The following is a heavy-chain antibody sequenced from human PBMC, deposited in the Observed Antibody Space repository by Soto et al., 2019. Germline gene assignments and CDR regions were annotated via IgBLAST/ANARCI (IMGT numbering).Heavy chain of an antibody. D-gene: IGHD4-17*01. CDR3: ARGGYGDHPAEYLQH. Sequence: QVQLVQSGAEVKKPGASVKVSCKASGYTFTSYYMHWVRQAPGQGLEWMGIINPSGGSTSYGQKFQGRVTQPRGTSKKTGYIERSSLRSEDTAVYYCARGGYGDHPAEYLQHWGQGTLVTVSS. V-gene: IGHV1-46*01. CDR2: INPSGGST. J-gene: IGHJ1*01. CDR1: GYTFTSYY.